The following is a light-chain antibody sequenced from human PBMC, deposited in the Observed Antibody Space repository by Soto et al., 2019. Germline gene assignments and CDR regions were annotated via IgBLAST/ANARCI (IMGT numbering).Light chain of an antibody. J-gene: IGKJ1*01. CDR2: DAS. V-gene: IGKV3-11*01. CDR1: QSVRNY. CDR3: QQRSKMPLT. Sequence: IVLTHSPATLSLSQLQTATPSCRASQSVRNYLAWYQQKPGQAPRLLIYDASNRATGIPARFSGTGSETDFTLTISSLEPEDFAIYYCQQRSKMPLTFGHGTKVDIK.